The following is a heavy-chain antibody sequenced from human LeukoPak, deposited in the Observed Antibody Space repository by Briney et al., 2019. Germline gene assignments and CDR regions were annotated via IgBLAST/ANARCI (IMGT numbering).Heavy chain of an antibody. CDR3: AKTPTALVRGGYYFDS. CDR2: INHSGNT. D-gene: IGHD6-6*01. J-gene: IGHJ4*02. Sequence: PSETLSLTCAVYGGSFSDYYWNWIRQPPGNGLEWIGEINHSGNTNYNPSLKTRVTISVDTSKNQFSLKLNSVTAADTAVYFCAKTPTALVRGGYYFDSWGQGTLVTVSS. V-gene: IGHV4-34*01. CDR1: GGSFSDYY.